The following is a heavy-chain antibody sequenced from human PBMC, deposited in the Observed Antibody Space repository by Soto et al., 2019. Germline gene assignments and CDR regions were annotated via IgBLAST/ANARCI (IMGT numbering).Heavy chain of an antibody. V-gene: IGHV4-59*08. D-gene: IGHD4-17*01. J-gene: IGHJ4*02. CDR2: IYYSGST. Sequence: SETQSLTCTVSGGSISSYYWSWIRQPPGKGLEWIGYIYYSGSTNYNPSLKSRVTISVDTSKNQFSLKLSSVTAADTAVYYCARRYGDAFDFWGQGTLVTVSS. CDR3: ARRYGDAFDF. CDR1: GGSISSYY.